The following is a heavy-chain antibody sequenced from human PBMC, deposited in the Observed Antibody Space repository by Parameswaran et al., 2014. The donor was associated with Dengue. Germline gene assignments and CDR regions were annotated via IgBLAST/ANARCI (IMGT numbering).Heavy chain of an antibody. V-gene: IGHV1-18*01. CDR3: AREIRLLWFGEPYFGY. D-gene: IGHD3-10*01. Sequence: VRQAPGQGLEWMGWISAYNGNTNYAQKLQGRVTMTTDTSTSTAYMELRSLRSDDTAVYYCAREIRLLWFGEPYFGYWGQGTLVTVSS. CDR2: ISAYNGNT. J-gene: IGHJ4*02.